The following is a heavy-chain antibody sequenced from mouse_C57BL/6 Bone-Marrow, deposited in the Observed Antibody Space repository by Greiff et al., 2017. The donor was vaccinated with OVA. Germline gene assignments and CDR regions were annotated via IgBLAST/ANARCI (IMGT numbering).Heavy chain of an antibody. CDR3: ARLGYYDYDGVFFAY. V-gene: IGHV1-81*01. D-gene: IGHD2-4*01. J-gene: IGHJ3*01. Sequence: QVQLQQSGAELARPGASVKLSCKASGYTFTSYGISWVKQRTGQGLEWIGEISPRSGNTYYNEKFKGKATLTADKSSSTAYMELRSLTSEDSAVYFCARLGYYDYDGVFFAYWGQGTLVTVSA. CDR1: GYTFTSYG. CDR2: ISPRSGNT.